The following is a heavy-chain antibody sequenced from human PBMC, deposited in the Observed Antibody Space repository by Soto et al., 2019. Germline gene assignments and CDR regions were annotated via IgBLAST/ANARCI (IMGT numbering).Heavy chain of an antibody. Sequence: EVQLLESGGRLVQRGGSLRLSCAASGFTFGLYAMTWVRQAPGKGLEWVSTISGGGGSTYYADSVKGRFTISRHNSMNTLYLQMNNLGAEDTATYYCAKTGGSVWGDDYWGQGTLVTVAS. J-gene: IGHJ4*02. CDR1: GFTFGLYA. D-gene: IGHD1-26*01. CDR2: ISGGGGST. V-gene: IGHV3-23*01. CDR3: AKTGGSVWGDDY.